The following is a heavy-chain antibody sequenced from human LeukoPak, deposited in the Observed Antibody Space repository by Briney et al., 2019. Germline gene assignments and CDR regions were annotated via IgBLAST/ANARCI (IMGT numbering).Heavy chain of an antibody. CDR2: IFHSGST. J-gene: IGHJ4*02. CDR3: ARHSPTYYDFDY. CDR1: GGSISNYY. D-gene: IGHD3-10*01. Sequence: PSETLSLTCTVSGGSISNYYWTWLRQPPGKGLEWIGYIFHSGSTKYHPSLQSRVTISVDTSKTRFSLKLSSVTAADTAVYYCARHSPTYYDFDYWGQGTLVTVSS. V-gene: IGHV4-59*08.